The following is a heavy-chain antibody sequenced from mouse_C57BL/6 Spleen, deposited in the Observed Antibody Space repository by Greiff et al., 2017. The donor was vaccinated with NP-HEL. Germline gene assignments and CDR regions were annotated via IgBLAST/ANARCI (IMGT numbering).Heavy chain of an antibody. CDR2: INPSNGGT. D-gene: IGHD2-2*01. CDR1: GYTFTSYW. V-gene: IGHV1-53*01. J-gene: IGHJ2*01. CDR3: ARWGVAGLRFDY. Sequence: QVQLQQPGTELVKPGASVKLSCKASGYTFTSYWMHWVKQRPGQGLEWIGNINPSNGGTNYNEKFKSKATLTVDKSSSPAYMQRSSLTSEDSAFSYCARWGVAGLRFDYWGQGTTLTVSS.